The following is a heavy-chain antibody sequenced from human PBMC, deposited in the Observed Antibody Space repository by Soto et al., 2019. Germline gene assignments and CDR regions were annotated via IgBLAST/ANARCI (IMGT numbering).Heavy chain of an antibody. Sequence: SETLSVTCTVSGASIGSSYWSWIRQPPGKGLEWMGYIFYSGSTNYSPSLNSRVSITVDTSKNQLSLNLSSVTAADTAVYYCARVSTVTNLDYWGHEMLVTVSS. J-gene: IGHJ4*01. V-gene: IGHV4-59*01. CDR2: IFYSGST. CDR1: GASIGSSY. CDR3: ARVSTVTNLDY. D-gene: IGHD4-17*01.